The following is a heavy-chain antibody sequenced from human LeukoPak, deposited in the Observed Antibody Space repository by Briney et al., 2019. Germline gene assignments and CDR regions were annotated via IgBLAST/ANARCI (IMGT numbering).Heavy chain of an antibody. V-gene: IGHV4-59*08. Sequence: SETLSLTCTVSGGSISSYYWNWIRQPPGKGLEWIGFIYYSGSTNYNPSLKSRVTISVDTSKNQFSLKLSSVTAADTAVYYCARGRWLQLPDYWGQGTLVTVSS. CDR2: IYYSGST. CDR3: ARGRWLQLPDY. D-gene: IGHD5-24*01. CDR1: GGSISSYY. J-gene: IGHJ4*02.